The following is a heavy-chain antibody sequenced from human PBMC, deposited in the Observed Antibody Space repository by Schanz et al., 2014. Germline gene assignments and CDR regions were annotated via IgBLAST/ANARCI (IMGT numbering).Heavy chain of an antibody. CDR3: ARRYSGRYCFDY. CDR1: GFTFSSHS. V-gene: IGHV3-48*02. D-gene: IGHD1-26*01. CDR2: ISGSGNTI. Sequence: EVQLVESGGNLVQPGGPLKLSCVASGFTFSSHSMTWVRQAPGQGLEWLSYISGSGNTIYYADSVKGRFTISRDNAKNSLSLQMDRLRDEDTAVYYCARRYSGRYCFDYWGQGTLVAVSS. J-gene: IGHJ4*02.